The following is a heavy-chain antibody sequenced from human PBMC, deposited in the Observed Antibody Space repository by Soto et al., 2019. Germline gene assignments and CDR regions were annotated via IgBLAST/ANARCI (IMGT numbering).Heavy chain of an antibody. J-gene: IGHJ2*01. CDR3: ARGGREYMLYWYFEL. Sequence: QVQLVESGGGVVQPGRSLRLSCAASGFIFSSYGIHWVRQAPGKGLEWVAVIWYDGSKKYYADSVKGRFTISRDNSKNTLNLHMSSLRAEDTAVYYCARGGREYMLYWYFELWGRGTLVTVSS. CDR2: IWYDGSKK. V-gene: IGHV3-33*01. CDR1: GFIFSSYG. D-gene: IGHD5-18*01.